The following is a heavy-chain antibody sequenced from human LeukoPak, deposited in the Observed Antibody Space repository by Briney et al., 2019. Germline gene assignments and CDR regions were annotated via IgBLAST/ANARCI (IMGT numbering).Heavy chain of an antibody. V-gene: IGHV4-39*01. J-gene: IGHJ4*02. D-gene: IGHD5-18*01. CDR2: IYYSKNT. CDR1: GGSISSSSAY. CDR3: VCPRGFSYGYFDY. Sequence: SETLSLTCTVSGGSISSSSAYWGWIRQPPGKGLEWIGSIYYSKNTYYNPSLKSRVTISADTSKNQFSLTLGSVSATDTAVYYCVCPRGFSYGYFDYWGQGTLVTVSS.